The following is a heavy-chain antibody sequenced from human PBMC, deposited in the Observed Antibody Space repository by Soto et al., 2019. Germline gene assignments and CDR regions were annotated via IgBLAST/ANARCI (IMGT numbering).Heavy chain of an antibody. CDR2: ISGSGGST. D-gene: IGHD6-13*01. Sequence: EVQLLESVGGLVQPGGSLRLSCAASGFTFSSYAMSWVRQAPGKGLEWVSAISGSGGSTYYADSVKGRFTISRDNSKNTLYLQMNSLRAEDTAVFYCAKDSSSWMYGYGVYWGQGTLVTVSS. CDR1: GFTFSSYA. V-gene: IGHV3-23*01. J-gene: IGHJ4*02. CDR3: AKDSSSWMYGYGVY.